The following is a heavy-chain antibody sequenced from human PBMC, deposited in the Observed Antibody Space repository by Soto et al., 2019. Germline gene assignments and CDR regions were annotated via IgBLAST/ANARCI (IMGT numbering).Heavy chain of an antibody. V-gene: IGHV4-30-4*01. CDR3: ARMTTVTTYYYYYYGMDV. CDR2: IYYSGST. CDR1: GGSISSGDYY. D-gene: IGHD4-17*01. Sequence: TLSLTCTVSGGSISSGDYYWSWIRQPPGKGLEWIGYIYYSGSTYYNPSLKSRVTISVDTSKNQFSLKLSSVTAADTAVYYCARMTTVTTYYYYYYGMDVWGQGTTVTVSS. J-gene: IGHJ6*02.